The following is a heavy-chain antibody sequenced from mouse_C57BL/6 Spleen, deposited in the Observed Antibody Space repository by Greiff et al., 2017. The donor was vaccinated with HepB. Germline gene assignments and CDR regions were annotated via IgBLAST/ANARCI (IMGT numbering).Heavy chain of an antibody. CDR3: ASGIRAWYFDV. CDR2: IDPSDSET. V-gene: IGHV1-52*01. Sequence: VQLQQPGAELVRPGSSVKLSCKASGYTFTSYWMHWVKQRPIQGLEWIGNIDPSDSETHYNQKFKDKATLTVDKSSSTAYMQLSSLTSEDSAVYYCASGIRAWYFDVWGTGTTVTVSS. CDR1: GYTFTSYW. D-gene: IGHD4-1*01. J-gene: IGHJ1*03.